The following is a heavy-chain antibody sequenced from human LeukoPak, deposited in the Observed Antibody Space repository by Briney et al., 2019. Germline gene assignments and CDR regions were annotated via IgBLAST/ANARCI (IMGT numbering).Heavy chain of an antibody. CDR2: IYSGGST. J-gene: IGHJ3*02. D-gene: IGHD5-12*01. V-gene: IGHV3-53*01. CDR3: AKVRLGQGGDAFDI. Sequence: GGSLRLSCAASGFTVSSNYMSWVRQAPGKGLEWVSVIYSGGSTYYADSVKGRFTISRDNSKNTLYLQMNSLRAEDTAVYYCAKVRLGQGGDAFDIWGQGTMVTVSS. CDR1: GFTVSSNY.